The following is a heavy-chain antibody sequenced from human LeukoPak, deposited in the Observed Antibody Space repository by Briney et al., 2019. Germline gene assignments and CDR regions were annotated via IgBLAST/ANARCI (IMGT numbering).Heavy chain of an antibody. V-gene: IGHV1-69*04. Sequence: SVEVSCKASGGTFSSYAISWVRQAPGQGLEWMGRIIPILGIANYAQKFQGRVTITADKSTSTAYMELSSLRSEDTAVYYCARDSSSSGRSFDYWGQGTLVTVSS. CDR1: GGTFSSYA. CDR3: ARDSSSSGRSFDY. D-gene: IGHD6-6*01. J-gene: IGHJ4*02. CDR2: IIPILGIA.